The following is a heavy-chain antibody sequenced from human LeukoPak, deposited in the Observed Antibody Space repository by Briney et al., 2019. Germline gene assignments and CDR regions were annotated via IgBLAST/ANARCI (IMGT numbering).Heavy chain of an antibody. CDR1: GGTFSSYA. J-gene: IGHJ5*02. V-gene: IGHV1-69*05. Sequence: SVKVSCKASGGTFSSYAISWVRQAPGQGLEWMGGIIPIFGIANYAQKFQGRVTITTDESTSTAYMELSSLRSEDTAVYYCARGKYDSSGYNWFDPWGQGTLVTVSS. CDR2: IIPIFGIA. D-gene: IGHD3-22*01. CDR3: ARGKYDSSGYNWFDP.